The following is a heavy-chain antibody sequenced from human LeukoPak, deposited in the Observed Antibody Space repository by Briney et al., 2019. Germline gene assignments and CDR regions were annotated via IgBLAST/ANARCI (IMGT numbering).Heavy chain of an antibody. J-gene: IGHJ5*02. V-gene: IGHV3-7*01. D-gene: IGHD3-3*01. Sequence: PGGSLRLSCAASGFTFSSYWMSWVRQAPGKGLEWVANIKQDGSEKYYVDSVKGRFTISRDNAKNSLYLQMNSLRAEDTAVYYCARESGAYYDFWSGYYPSWGQGTLVTVSS. CDR1: GFTFSSYW. CDR2: IKQDGSEK. CDR3: ARESGAYYDFWSGYYPS.